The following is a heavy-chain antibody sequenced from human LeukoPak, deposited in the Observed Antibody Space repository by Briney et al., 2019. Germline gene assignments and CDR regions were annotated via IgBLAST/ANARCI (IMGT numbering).Heavy chain of an antibody. CDR3: SRGPRFDP. CDR2: VNPNSGDT. J-gene: IGHJ5*02. V-gene: IGHV1-8*01. CDR1: GYSFNIDE. Sequence: AVSVKVSCKTSGYSFNIDEINWARQATGQGLEWMGWVNPNSGDTDYAQKFQGRLTMTRNTSISAAYMELSGLRLEDTAVYYCSRGPRFDPWGQGTQVTVSS.